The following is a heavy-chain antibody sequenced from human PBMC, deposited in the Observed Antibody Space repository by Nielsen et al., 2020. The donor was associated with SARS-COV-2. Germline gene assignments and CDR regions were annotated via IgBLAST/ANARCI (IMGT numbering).Heavy chain of an antibody. CDR3: AKVYGDYVGFFDV. CDR2: ISWNSVSI. D-gene: IGHD4-17*01. J-gene: IGHJ2*01. V-gene: IGHV3-9*01. Sequence: SLKISCVGSGSTFDDYAMHRVRQAPGKGLEWVSGISWNSVSIDYVDSVKGRFTISRDNAKSSLYLQMNSLRAEDTAFYYCAKVYGDYVGFFDVWGRGTLVTVSS. CDR1: GSTFDDYA.